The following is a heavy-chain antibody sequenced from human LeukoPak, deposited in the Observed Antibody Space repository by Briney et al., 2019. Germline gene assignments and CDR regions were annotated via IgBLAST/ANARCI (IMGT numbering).Heavy chain of an antibody. V-gene: IGHV3-74*01. J-gene: IGHJ3*02. CDR3: ATALDTAMAYDAFDI. D-gene: IGHD5-18*01. Sequence: GGSLRLSCAASGFTFSSYWMLWVRHAPGKGLVWVSRINSDGSSTRYADSVKGRFTISRDNAKNTLYLQMNSLRAEDTAVYYCATALDTAMAYDAFDIWGQGTMVTVSS. CDR1: GFTFSSYW. CDR2: INSDGSST.